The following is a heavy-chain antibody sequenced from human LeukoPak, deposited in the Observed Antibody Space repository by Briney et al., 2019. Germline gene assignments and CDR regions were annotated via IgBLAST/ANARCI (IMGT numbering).Heavy chain of an antibody. CDR2: ISYDGSNK. CDR1: GFTFSSYA. CDR3: AILEGDGYNQDFDY. D-gene: IGHD5-24*01. J-gene: IGHJ4*02. V-gene: IGHV3-30-3*01. Sequence: GGSLRLSCAASGFTFSSYAMHWVRQAPGKGLEWVAVISYDGSNKYYADSVKGRFTISRDNSKNTLYLQMNSLRAEDTAVYYRAILEGDGYNQDFDYWGQGTLVTVSS.